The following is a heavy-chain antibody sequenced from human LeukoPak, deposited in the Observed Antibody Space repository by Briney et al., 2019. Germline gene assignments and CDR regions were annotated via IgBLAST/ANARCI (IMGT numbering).Heavy chain of an antibody. CDR1: GFTFSSYS. CDR3: ARVGGYSAPLDY. D-gene: IGHD5-12*01. V-gene: IGHV3-21*01. J-gene: IGHJ4*02. Sequence: PGGSLRLSCAASGFTFSSYSMNWVRQAPGKGLEWVSSISSSSTYIHYADSVKGRFTISRDNAKKSLYLQMNSLRAEDTAVYYCARVGGYSAPLDYWGQGTLVTVSS. CDR2: ISSSSTYI.